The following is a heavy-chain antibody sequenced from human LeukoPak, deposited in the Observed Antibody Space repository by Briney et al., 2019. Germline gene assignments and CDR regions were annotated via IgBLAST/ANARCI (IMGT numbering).Heavy chain of an antibody. D-gene: IGHD1-1*01. CDR1: GFTFNTYD. Sequence: GGSLRLSCAASGFTFNTYDMSWVRQASGKGLEWVSAISGGGRNTYYADSVKGRFTISRDNSKNIVYLQMNSLRVDDTAVYYCAKHQERSHDYWGQGTLVTVSS. CDR3: AKHQERSHDY. CDR2: ISGGGRNT. V-gene: IGHV3-23*01. J-gene: IGHJ4*02.